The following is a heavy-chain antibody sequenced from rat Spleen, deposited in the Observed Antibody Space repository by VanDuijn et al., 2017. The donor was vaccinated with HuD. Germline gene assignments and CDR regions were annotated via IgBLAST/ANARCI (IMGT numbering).Heavy chain of an antibody. J-gene: IGHJ2*01. V-gene: IGHV5-20*01. Sequence: EVHLVESNGGLVQPGRSLKLSCVASGFTFSDYYMAWVRQAPTKGLEWVASINYDGSSTYYRDSVKGRFTLSRDNAKSSLYLQMDSLRSEDTATYYCTRDRILRSTGFDHWGQGVMVTVSS. CDR2: INYDGSST. CDR1: GFTFSDYY. CDR3: TRDRILRSTGFDH. D-gene: IGHD1-6*01.